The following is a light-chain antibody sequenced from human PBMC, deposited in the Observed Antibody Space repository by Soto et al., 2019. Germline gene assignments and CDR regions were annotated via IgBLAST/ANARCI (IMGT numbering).Light chain of an antibody. CDR2: KAS. V-gene: IGKV1-5*03. CDR1: QTISSW. J-gene: IGKJ1*01. CDR3: QHYNSYSEA. Sequence: DIQMPQSPSTLSGSVGDRVTITCRASQTISSWLAWYQQKPGKAPKLLIYKASTLKSGVPSRFSGSGSGTEFTLTISSLQPDDFATHYCQHYNSYSEAFGQETKVDIK.